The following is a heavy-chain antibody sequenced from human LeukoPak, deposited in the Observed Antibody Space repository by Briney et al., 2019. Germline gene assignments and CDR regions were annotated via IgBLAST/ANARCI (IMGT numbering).Heavy chain of an antibody. V-gene: IGHV1-3*01. CDR3: ARAEDYDILTGYYRFFGKDY. J-gene: IGHJ4*02. D-gene: IGHD3-9*01. CDR1: GYTFTTYA. CDR2: INGGNGKT. Sequence: ASVKVSCKPSGYTFTTYAIHWVRQAPGQGLEWMGWINGGNGKTEYSQRFQGRVTLTRDTSASTAYMELRSLRSDDTVVYYCARAEDYDILTGYYRFFGKDYWGQGTLVTVYS.